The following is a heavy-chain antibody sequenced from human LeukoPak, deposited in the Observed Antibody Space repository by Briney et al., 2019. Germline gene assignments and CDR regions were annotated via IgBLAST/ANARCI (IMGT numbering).Heavy chain of an antibody. J-gene: IGHJ4*02. CDR1: GFTFRRYW. CDR3: AASITMFDY. D-gene: IGHD3-10*01. CDR2: IKEDGTVK. Sequence: GGSLRLSCAASGFTFRRYWMSWVRQAPGKGLEWVANIKEDGTVKYYVESVKGRFTISRDNAKNSLYLQMNSLRAEDTAVYYCAASITMFDYWGQGTLVTVSS. V-gene: IGHV3-7*02.